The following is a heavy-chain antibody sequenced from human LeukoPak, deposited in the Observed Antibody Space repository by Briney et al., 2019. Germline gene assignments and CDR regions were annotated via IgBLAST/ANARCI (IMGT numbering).Heavy chain of an antibody. CDR2: IYSSGST. J-gene: IGHJ4*02. CDR3: TRGATGPEY. V-gene: IGHV4-59*01. D-gene: IGHD1-1*01. Sequence: SETLSLTCTVSGGSITGYYCSWVRQPPGKGLEWIGYIYSSGSTSYNPSLKGRVTISVDTSKNQFSLKLNSVTAADTAVYYCTRGATGPEYWGQGTLVTVSS. CDR1: GGSITGYY.